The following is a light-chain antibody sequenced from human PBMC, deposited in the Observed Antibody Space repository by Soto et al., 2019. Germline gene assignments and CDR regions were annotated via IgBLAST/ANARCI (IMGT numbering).Light chain of an antibody. CDR3: QHYNSYSEA. CDR1: QTISSW. V-gene: IGKV1-5*03. J-gene: IGKJ1*01. CDR2: KAS. Sequence: DIQMTQSPSTLSGSVGDRVTITCRASQTISSWLAWYQQKPGKAPKLLIYKASTLKSGVPSRFSGSGSGTEFTITISCLQPDDFATYYCQHYNSYSEAFGQGTKVELK.